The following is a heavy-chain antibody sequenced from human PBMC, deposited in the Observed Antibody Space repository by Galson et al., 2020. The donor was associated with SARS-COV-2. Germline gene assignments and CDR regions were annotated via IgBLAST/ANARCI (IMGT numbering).Heavy chain of an antibody. CDR2: IYIGGNT. CDR3: AKNPTAMGEYYYYYMDV. J-gene: IGHJ6*03. D-gene: IGHD5-18*01. Sequence: GESLKISCAASGFTFSSYAMNWVRQAPGKGLEWVSVIYIGGNTYYADSVKGRFTISRDNSKNTLYLQMNSLRAEDTAVYYCAKNPTAMGEYYYYYMDVWGKGTTVTISS. V-gene: IGHV3-23*03. CDR1: GFTFSSYA.